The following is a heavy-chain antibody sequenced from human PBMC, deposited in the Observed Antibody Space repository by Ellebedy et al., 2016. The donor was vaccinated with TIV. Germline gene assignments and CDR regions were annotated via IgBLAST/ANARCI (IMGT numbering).Heavy chain of an antibody. V-gene: IGHV3-7*01. CDR1: GFIFSSYW. Sequence: GESLKISCTASGFIFSSYWMSWVRQVPGKGLEWVATIKEDGSEEYYGDSVKGRCTIFRDNDKNSLNLQLVSLRAEDTAVYYCARGGTAGGFDVWGQGTMVTVSS. J-gene: IGHJ3*01. CDR2: IKEDGSEE. CDR3: ARGGTAGGFDV. D-gene: IGHD2-8*02.